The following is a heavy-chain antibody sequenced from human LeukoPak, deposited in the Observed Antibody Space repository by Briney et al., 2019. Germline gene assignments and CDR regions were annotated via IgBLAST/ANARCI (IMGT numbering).Heavy chain of an antibody. CDR2: IYTSGST. CDR3: ARINEQWLVPPPYFDY. J-gene: IGHJ4*02. D-gene: IGHD6-19*01. CDR1: GGSISSYY. Sequence: SETLSLTCTVSGGSISSYYWSWIRQPAGKGLEWIGRIYTSGSTNYNPSLKSRVTMSVDTSKNQFSLKLSSVTAADTAVYYCARINEQWLVPPPYFDYWGQGTLVTVSS. V-gene: IGHV4-4*07.